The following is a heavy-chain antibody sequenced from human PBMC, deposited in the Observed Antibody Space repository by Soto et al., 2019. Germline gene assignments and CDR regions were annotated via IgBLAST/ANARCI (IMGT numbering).Heavy chain of an antibody. Sequence: GESLKISCKASGYSFCTYWSGWARQMPGKGLECMGIIYPGDSDTRYSPSFQGQVTISADKSTSSAYLQWSSLKASDTAMYYCARRGRDHFDYWGQGTLVTVSS. J-gene: IGHJ4*02. CDR2: IYPGDSDT. CDR1: GYSFCTYW. D-gene: IGHD2-15*01. V-gene: IGHV5-51*01. CDR3: ARRGRDHFDY.